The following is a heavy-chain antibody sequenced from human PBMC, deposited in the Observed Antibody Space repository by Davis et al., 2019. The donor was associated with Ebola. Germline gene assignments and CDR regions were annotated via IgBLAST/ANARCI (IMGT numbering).Heavy chain of an antibody. D-gene: IGHD1-14*01. CDR2: INHRGST. J-gene: IGHJ6*02. V-gene: IGHV4-34*01. Sequence: PSETLSLTCAVYGGSFSGYYWSWIRQPPGKGLEWIGEINHRGSTNYNPSLKRRVTISVDTSKNQFSLKLSSVTAADTAVYYCARDNGFYGMDVWGQGTTVTVSS. CDR1: GGSFSGYY. CDR3: ARDNGFYGMDV.